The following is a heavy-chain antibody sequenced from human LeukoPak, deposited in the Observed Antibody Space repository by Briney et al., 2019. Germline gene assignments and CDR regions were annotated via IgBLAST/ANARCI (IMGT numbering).Heavy chain of an antibody. Sequence: GGSLRLSCAASGFTFSSYWMHWVRQAPGKGLVWGSRINSDGSSTSYADSVKGRFTISRDNAKNTLYLQMNSLRAEDKAVYYCVRKTNGIAAFYPWGQGTLVTVSS. D-gene: IGHD6-13*01. CDR1: GFTFSSYW. CDR2: INSDGSST. CDR3: VRKTNGIAAFYP. V-gene: IGHV3-74*01. J-gene: IGHJ5*02.